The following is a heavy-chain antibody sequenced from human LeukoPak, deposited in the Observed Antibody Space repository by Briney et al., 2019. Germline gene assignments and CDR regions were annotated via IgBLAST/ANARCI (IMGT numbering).Heavy chain of an antibody. D-gene: IGHD2-15*01. V-gene: IGHV4-59*08. CDR2: IYYSEST. Sequence: SEPVSLTCTVSGGSISSYYWSWIRQPPGKGLEWIGYIYYSESTNYNPSLKSRVTISLDTSKNQFSLKLSSVTAADTAVYYCARSGSYAAAGDYWGQGTLFT. J-gene: IGHJ4*02. CDR1: GGSISSYY. CDR3: ARSGSYAAAGDY.